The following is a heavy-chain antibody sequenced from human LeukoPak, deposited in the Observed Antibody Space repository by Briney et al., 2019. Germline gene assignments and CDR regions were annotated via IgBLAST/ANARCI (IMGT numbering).Heavy chain of an antibody. CDR1: GGSISSYY. CDR2: INHSGST. D-gene: IGHD6-13*01. V-gene: IGHV4-34*01. Sequence: SETLSLTCTVSGGSISSYYWSWIRQPPGKGLGWIGEINHSGSTNYNPSLKSRVTISVDTSKNQFSLKLSSVTAADTAVYYCARGWSAAADKRGIYFDYWGQGTLVTVSS. CDR3: ARGWSAAADKRGIYFDY. J-gene: IGHJ4*02.